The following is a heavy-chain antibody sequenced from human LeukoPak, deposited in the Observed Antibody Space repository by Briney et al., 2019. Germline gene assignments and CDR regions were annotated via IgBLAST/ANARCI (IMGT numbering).Heavy chain of an antibody. CDR1: GLSFSTFA. J-gene: IGHJ4*02. CDR3: ARASWVSSTDAVR. V-gene: IGHV3-23*01. D-gene: IGHD3-16*01. CDR2: IRGNGEP. Sequence: PGGSLRLSCAASGLSFSTFAMSWVSQGPARGLEWVSSIRGNGEPFYADSVKGRFTLSSDSSRNTVYLQLNSRGVEDTAIYYCARASWVSSTDAVRWGQGTPVTVSS.